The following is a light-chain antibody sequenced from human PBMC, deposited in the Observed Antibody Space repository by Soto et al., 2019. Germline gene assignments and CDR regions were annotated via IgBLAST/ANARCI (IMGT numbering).Light chain of an antibody. CDR3: QQYDSWPRT. CDR1: QSVSSSY. J-gene: IGKJ1*01. CDR2: GAS. V-gene: IGKV3-15*01. Sequence: EIVMTQSPATLSVSPGERATLSCRASQSVSSSYLAWYQQKPGQAPRLLIYGASTRATGIPARFSGSGSGTEFTLTITSLQSEDFGVYYCQQYDSWPRTFGQGTKVDIK.